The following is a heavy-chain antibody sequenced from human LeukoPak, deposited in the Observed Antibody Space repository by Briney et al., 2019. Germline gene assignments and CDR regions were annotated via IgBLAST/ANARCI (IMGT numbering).Heavy chain of an antibody. CDR3: ARPGGSGLYFDY. Sequence: SETLSLTCTVSGGSISSSSYYWGWIRQPPGKGLEWIGNIYYRGSTYYNPSLKSRVTISVDTSKNQFSLKLSSVTAADTAVYYCARPGGSGLYFDYWGQGTLVTVSS. CDR1: GGSISSSSYY. CDR2: IYYRGST. V-gene: IGHV4-39*01. J-gene: IGHJ4*02. D-gene: IGHD6-19*01.